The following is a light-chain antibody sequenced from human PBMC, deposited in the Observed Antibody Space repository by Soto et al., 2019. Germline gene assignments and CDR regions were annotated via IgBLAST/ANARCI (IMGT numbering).Light chain of an antibody. J-gene: IGKJ2*01. CDR2: AAS. Sequence: DIRMTQSPSSVSGSVGDRVTITCRASQDIRSWLTWYQQKPGKARKLLIYAASNLQSGVPSRFSGSVSGTDFTLTINSLQPEDFATYYCQQANAFPHTFGQGTKLEIK. CDR3: QQANAFPHT. CDR1: QDIRSW. V-gene: IGKV1-12*01.